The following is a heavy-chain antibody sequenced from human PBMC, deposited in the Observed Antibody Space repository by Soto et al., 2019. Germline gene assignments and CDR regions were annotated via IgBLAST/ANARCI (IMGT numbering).Heavy chain of an antibody. D-gene: IGHD5-18*01. CDR2: IIPIFGTA. J-gene: IGHJ4*02. V-gene: IGHV1-69*12. Sequence: QVQLVQSGAEVKKPGSSVKVSCKASGGTFSSYAISWVRQAPGQGLEWMGGIIPIFGTANYAQKFQGRVTITADESTSTAYMELSSLRSEDTAVYYCARAHTAMALCVFDYWGQGTLVTVSS. CDR1: GGTFSSYA. CDR3: ARAHTAMALCVFDY.